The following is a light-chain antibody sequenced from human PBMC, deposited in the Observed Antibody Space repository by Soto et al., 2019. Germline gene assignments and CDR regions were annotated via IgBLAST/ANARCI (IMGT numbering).Light chain of an antibody. Sequence: EIVLTQSPGTLSLSPGERATLSCRASQSVSNSYLAWYQQKPGQAPRLLIYGASSRATGIPDRFSGSGSGTDFTLTISRLEPEDFAMYFCQQYGSSPPRFTFGQGTKLEIK. CDR1: QSVSNSY. V-gene: IGKV3-20*01. CDR2: GAS. CDR3: QQYGSSPPRFT. J-gene: IGKJ2*01.